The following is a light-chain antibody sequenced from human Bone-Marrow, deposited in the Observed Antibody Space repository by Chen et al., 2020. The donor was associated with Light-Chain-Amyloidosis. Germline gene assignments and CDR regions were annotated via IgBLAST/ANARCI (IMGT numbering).Light chain of an antibody. CDR3: QVWDRSSDRPV. CDR1: NIGSTS. Sequence: SYVRTQPSSVSVAPGHTATFACGGNNIGSTSVHWYQQTPGQAPLLVVYDDSDRPSGIPERFSGSNSGNTATLTISRFEAGDEADYYCQVWDRSSDRPVFGGGTKLTVL. CDR2: DDS. J-gene: IGLJ3*02. V-gene: IGLV3-21*02.